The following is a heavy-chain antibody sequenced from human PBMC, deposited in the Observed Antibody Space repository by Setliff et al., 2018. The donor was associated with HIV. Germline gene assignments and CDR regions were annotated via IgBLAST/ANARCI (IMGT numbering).Heavy chain of an antibody. CDR1: GYSFTDYY. CDR2: INPKSDGT. D-gene: IGHD3-22*01. CDR3: AGGIDYYATSGYYKYYFDY. V-gene: IGHV1-2*04. Sequence: ASVKVSCKASGYSFTDYYIHWVRQAPGQGLEWMGWINPKSDGTNYAQKFQGWITMTRDTSISTAYMELSRLRSDDTAVYYCAGGIDYYATSGYYKYYFDYWGQGTLVTVSS. J-gene: IGHJ4*02.